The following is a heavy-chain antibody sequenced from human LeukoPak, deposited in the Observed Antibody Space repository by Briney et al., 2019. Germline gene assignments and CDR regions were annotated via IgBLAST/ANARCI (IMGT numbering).Heavy chain of an antibody. CDR2: INIAGDT. V-gene: IGHV3-13*01. Sequence: PGGSLRLSCAASGFTFSSYDMYWVRQSPGEGLEWVSAINIAGDTYYAASVKGRFTISLENAKNSLSLQMNSLRAGDTAVYYCARGVPFGEKGIDVWGKGTTVTVSS. J-gene: IGHJ6*04. D-gene: IGHD3-10*01. CDR1: GFTFSSYD. CDR3: ARGVPFGEKGIDV.